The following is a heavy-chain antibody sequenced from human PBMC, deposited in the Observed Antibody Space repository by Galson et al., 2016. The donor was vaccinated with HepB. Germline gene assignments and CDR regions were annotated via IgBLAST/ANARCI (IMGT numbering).Heavy chain of an antibody. D-gene: IGHD4-23*01. CDR2: ISSTSSTI. CDR1: GFSFGSHS. J-gene: IGHJ4*02. CDR3: ARAYGGNLMFEL. Sequence: SLRLSCAASGFSFGSHSMNWVRQSAVKGLEWLAYISSTSSTIYYAASVRGRFTVSRDNAKDSLFLQMNSLTAEDAAIYYCARAYGGNLMFELWGRGVLVTVSS. V-gene: IGHV3-48*03.